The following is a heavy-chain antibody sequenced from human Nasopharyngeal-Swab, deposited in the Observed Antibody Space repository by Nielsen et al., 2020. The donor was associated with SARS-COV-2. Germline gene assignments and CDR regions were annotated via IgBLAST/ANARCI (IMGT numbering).Heavy chain of an antibody. D-gene: IGHD2-2*01. CDR3: ARRIVVVPAATNWFDP. Sequence: ASVKVSCKASGYTFTSYGISWVRQAPGQGLEWMGWISAYNGNTNYAQKLQGRVTMTTDTSTSTAYMELRSLRSDDTAVYYCARRIVVVPAATNWFDPWGQGTLVTVSS. V-gene: IGHV1-18*01. J-gene: IGHJ5*02. CDR1: GYTFTSYG. CDR2: ISAYNGNT.